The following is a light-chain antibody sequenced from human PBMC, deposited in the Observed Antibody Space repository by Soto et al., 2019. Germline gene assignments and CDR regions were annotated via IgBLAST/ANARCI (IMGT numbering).Light chain of an antibody. J-gene: IGKJ3*01. Sequence: EIVLTQSPGTLSLSPGERATLSCRASQTMSSSFLAWYQQIPGQAPRLLISGASNRATGIPDRFSGSGSGTDFTLTISGLEPEDSAVYYCQQYGSSFTFGPGTKVDIK. CDR3: QQYGSSFT. CDR1: QTMSSSF. CDR2: GAS. V-gene: IGKV3-20*01.